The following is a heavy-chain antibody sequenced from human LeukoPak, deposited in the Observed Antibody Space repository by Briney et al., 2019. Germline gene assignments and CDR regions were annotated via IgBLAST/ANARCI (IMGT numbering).Heavy chain of an antibody. Sequence: PGGSLRLSCAASGFTFDDYGMSWVRQAPGKGLEWVSGINWNGGSTGYADSVKGRFTISRDNAKNSLYLQMNSLRAEDTALYYCAREWGSYAQHRGVVDYWGQGALVTVSS. CDR3: AREWGSYAQHRGVVDY. D-gene: IGHD3-16*01. V-gene: IGHV3-20*04. J-gene: IGHJ4*02. CDR1: GFTFDDYG. CDR2: INWNGGST.